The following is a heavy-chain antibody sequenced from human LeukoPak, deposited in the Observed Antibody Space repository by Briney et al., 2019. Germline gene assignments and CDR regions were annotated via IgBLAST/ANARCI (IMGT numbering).Heavy chain of an antibody. CDR2: MRASGSI. D-gene: IGHD3-10*01. CDR3: TKELPTRGDYFDY. CDR1: GFTFSNSA. J-gene: IGHJ4*02. Sequence: GGSLRLSCEGSGFTFSNSAMAWVRQAPGKGLEWVSTMRASGSINYADSAKGRFTISRDNSKNMLYLQMNSLRGEDTAVYYCTKELPTRGDYFDYWGQGTLVTVSS. V-gene: IGHV3-23*01.